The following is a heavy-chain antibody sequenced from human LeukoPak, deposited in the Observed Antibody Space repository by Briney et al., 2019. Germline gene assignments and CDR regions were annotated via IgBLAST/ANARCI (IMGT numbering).Heavy chain of an antibody. D-gene: IGHD2-21*01. CDR3: ARGAHIGFDY. CDR2: IYHSGST. J-gene: IGHJ4*02. V-gene: IGHV4-38-2*02. Sequence: PSETLSLTCTVSGYSISSGYYWGWIRQPPGKGLEWIGSIYHSGSTYYNPSLKSRVTISVDTSKNQFSLKLSSVTAADTAVYYCARGAHIGFDYWGQGTLVTVSS. CDR1: GYSISSGYY.